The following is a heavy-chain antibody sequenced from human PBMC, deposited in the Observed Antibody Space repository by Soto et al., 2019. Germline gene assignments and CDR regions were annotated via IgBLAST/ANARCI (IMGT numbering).Heavy chain of an antibody. D-gene: IGHD3-10*01. CDR3: ARDWVTMVRGVIIAHRLYYYGMDV. J-gene: IGHJ6*02. V-gene: IGHV1-18*01. CDR2: ISAYNGNT. CDR1: GYTITSYG. Sequence: QVQLVQSGAEVKKPGASVKVSCKASGYTITSYGISWVRQAPGQGLEWMGWISAYNGNTNYAQKLQGRVTMTTDTSTSTAXXEXRXQRSDDTAVYYCARDWVTMVRGVIIAHRLYYYGMDVWGQGTTVTVSS.